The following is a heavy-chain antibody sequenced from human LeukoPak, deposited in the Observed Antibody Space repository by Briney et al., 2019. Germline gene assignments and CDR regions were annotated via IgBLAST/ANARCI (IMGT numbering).Heavy chain of an antibody. CDR1: GGSISGYY. CDR3: ARDLYDHASSGYYEF. D-gene: IGHD3-22*01. V-gene: IGHV4-59*01. Sequence: PSETLSLTCTVSGGSISGYYWSWIRQPPGKALEWIGYIYESGSTDYNPSLKSRVTISRDTSKNQVSLKLTSVTTADTAVYYCARDLYDHASSGYYEFWGQGTLVTVSS. CDR2: IYESGST. J-gene: IGHJ4*02.